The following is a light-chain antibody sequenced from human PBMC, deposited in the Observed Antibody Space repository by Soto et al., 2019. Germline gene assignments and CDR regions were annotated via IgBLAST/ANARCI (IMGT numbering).Light chain of an antibody. CDR3: QQYNNRPPWT. J-gene: IGKJ1*01. Sequence: EIVMTQSPGTLSVSPGERATLSCRASQTIDTNLAWYQQKPGQAPRLLIFGASTRATGIPARFSGSGSGTEFSLTITSLQSEDFALYYCQQYNNRPPWTVGQGTKVEV. V-gene: IGKV3-15*01. CDR2: GAS. CDR1: QTIDTN.